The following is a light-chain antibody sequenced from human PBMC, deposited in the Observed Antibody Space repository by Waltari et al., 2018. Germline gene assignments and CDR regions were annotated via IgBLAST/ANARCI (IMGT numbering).Light chain of an antibody. V-gene: IGKV3-20*01. CDR3: QNHERLPAT. CDR2: EAS. Sequence: IVLTQSPGTLSLSPGDRATLSCRASQSVGRFIVWYQQKPGQAPRLLIYEASRRAPGTPDRFSGNGSGTDFSLTISGLEPEDFAVYYCQNHERLPATFGQGTKVEIK. CDR1: QSVGRF. J-gene: IGKJ1*01.